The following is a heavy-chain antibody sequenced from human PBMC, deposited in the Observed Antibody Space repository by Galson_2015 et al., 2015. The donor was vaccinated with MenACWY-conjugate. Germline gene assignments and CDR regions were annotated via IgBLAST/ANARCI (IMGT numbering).Heavy chain of an antibody. V-gene: IGHV6-1*01. CDR3: ARVRGGSHNWVDP. D-gene: IGHD2-15*01. Sequence: CAISGDSVSSHSAAWNWIRQSPSRGLEWQGRTYYRSKWYNDYAVSVKSRITINPDTSKNQFSLHLNSVTPEDTAVYYCARVRGGSHNWVDPWGQGTLVTVSS. CDR2: TYYRSKWYN. J-gene: IGHJ5*02. CDR1: GDSVSSHSAA.